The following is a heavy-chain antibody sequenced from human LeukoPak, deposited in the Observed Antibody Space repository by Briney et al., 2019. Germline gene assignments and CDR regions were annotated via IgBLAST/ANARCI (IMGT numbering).Heavy chain of an antibody. J-gene: IGHJ4*02. CDR3: ARSGIVGATAGVFDY. CDR1: GYTFTSHY. Sequence: ASVKVSCKASGYTFTSHYMHWVRQAPGQGLEWMGIINPSGGSTSYAQKFQGRVTMTRDTSTSTAYMELSSLRSEDTAVYYCARSGIVGATAGVFDYWGQGTLVTVSS. D-gene: IGHD1-26*01. CDR2: INPSGGST. V-gene: IGHV1-46*01.